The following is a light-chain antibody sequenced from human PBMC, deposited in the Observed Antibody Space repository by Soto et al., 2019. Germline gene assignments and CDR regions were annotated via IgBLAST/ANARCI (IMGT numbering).Light chain of an antibody. CDR3: QQDSAHYT. Sequence: DIQMTQSPSALSASVGDRVTITCRASQSISRWLAWYQQKPGKAPKLLIYKASTLEGGVPSRFSGSGSGTEFTLSSSGLQPDDVATYYCQQDSAHYTFGQGTKLEI. J-gene: IGKJ2*01. CDR1: QSISRW. CDR2: KAS. V-gene: IGKV1-5*03.